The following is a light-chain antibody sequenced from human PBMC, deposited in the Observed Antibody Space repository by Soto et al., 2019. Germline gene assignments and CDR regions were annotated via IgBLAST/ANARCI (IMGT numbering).Light chain of an antibody. Sequence: QPALTQPASVSGSPGQSITISRTGTSSDVGGYNYVSWYQHHPGKAPKLMIYDVSNRPSGVSNRFSGSKSGNTASLTISGLQPEDEADYYCSSYTTSNTRQIVFGTGTKVTVL. CDR3: SSYTTSNTRQIV. CDR1: SSDVGGYNY. V-gene: IGLV2-14*03. CDR2: DVS. J-gene: IGLJ1*01.